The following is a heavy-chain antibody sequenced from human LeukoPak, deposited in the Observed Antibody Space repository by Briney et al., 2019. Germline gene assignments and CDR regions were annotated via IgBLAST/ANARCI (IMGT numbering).Heavy chain of an antibody. Sequence: SETLSLTCTVSDGSISSYYWSWIRQSPGKGLEWIGYIYYSGSTNYNPSLKSRATISVDTPKNQFSLKLSSVTAADTAVYYCARGYCRGTSCNRYTFDIWGQGTMVTVSS. V-gene: IGHV4-59*01. CDR1: DGSISSYY. D-gene: IGHD2-2*01. CDR3: ARGYCRGTSCNRYTFDI. J-gene: IGHJ3*02. CDR2: IYYSGST.